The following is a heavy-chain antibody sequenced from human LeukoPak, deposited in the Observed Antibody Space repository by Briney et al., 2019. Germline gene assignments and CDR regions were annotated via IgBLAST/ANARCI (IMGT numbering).Heavy chain of an antibody. V-gene: IGHV3-30*04. J-gene: IGHJ4*02. D-gene: IGHD3-22*01. Sequence: PGGSLRLSCAASGFTFSNYAMHWVRQAPGKGLEWVAVISYDGRNKQYADPAKGRFTISRDNSKNTLYLQTNSLRAEDTAVYYCARGQFRLHSYDGSTFDYWGQGTLVSVSS. CDR1: GFTFSNYA. CDR3: ARGQFRLHSYDGSTFDY. CDR2: ISYDGRNK.